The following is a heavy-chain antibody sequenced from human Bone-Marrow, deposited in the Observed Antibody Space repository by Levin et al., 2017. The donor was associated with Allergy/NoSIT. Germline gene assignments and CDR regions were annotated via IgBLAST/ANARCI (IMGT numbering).Heavy chain of an antibody. D-gene: IGHD6-19*01. CDR1: GFTFTNSA. CDR2: IVVGSGNT. CDR3: AALQYSSGWYIRP. Sequence: SVKVSCKASGFTFTNSAMQWVRQPRGQRLEWIGWIVVGSGNTNYAQKFQERVTITRDMSTSTAYMELSSLRSEDTAVYYCAALQYSSGWYIRPWGQGTLVTVSS. J-gene: IGHJ5*02. V-gene: IGHV1-58*02.